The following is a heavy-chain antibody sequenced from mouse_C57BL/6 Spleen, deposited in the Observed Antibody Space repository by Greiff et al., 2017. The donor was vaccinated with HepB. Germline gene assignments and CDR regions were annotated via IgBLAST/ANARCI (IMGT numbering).Heavy chain of an antibody. CDR1: GYSITSGYY. CDR2: ISYDGSN. CDR3: ATALGAY. V-gene: IGHV3-6*01. J-gene: IGHJ3*01. Sequence: EVKLVESGPGLVKPSQSLSLTCSVTGYSITSGYYWNWIRQFPGNKLEWMGYISYDGSNNYNPSLKNRISITRDTSKNQFFLKLNSVTTEDTATYYCATALGAYWGQGTLVTVSA.